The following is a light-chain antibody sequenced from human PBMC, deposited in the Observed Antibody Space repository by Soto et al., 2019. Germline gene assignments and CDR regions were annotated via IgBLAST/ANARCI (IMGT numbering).Light chain of an antibody. CDR1: SSDVGAYDS. Sequence: QSALTQPASVSGSPGQSITISCTGTSSDVGAYDSVSWYQQYPGKAPKFIIYEVTNRPSGVSNRFSGSKSGSTASLTISGLQAEDEAYYFCSSYTRSDTLVFGGGTKLTVL. CDR2: EVT. J-gene: IGLJ2*01. CDR3: SSYTRSDTLV. V-gene: IGLV2-14*01.